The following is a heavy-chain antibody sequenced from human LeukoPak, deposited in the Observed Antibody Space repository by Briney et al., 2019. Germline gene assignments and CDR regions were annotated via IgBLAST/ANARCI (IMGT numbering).Heavy chain of an antibody. CDR2: TSYDGRNK. D-gene: IGHD6-13*01. Sequence: GGSLRLSCAAPGFDFYNFALSWVRQAPGKGLEWVAMTSYDGRNKYYADSVKGRFTISRDKSKNTLYLQMDSLRAEDTAVYYCAKDAWESSSSWYVDYWGQGTLVTVSS. CDR3: AKDAWESSSSWYVDY. J-gene: IGHJ4*02. CDR1: GFDFYNFA. V-gene: IGHV3-30*18.